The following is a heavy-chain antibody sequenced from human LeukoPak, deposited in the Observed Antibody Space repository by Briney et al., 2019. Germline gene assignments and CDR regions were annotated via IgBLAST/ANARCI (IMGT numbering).Heavy chain of an antibody. Sequence: ASVKVSCKASGYTFSGDHMHWVRQAPGQGPEWVGRINPSSGATHFAQNFQGRVTMTRDTSISTAYTELSRLTSDDTAVYYCARDRNLYSGSFASWGQGTLVTVSS. CDR3: ARDRNLYSGSFAS. J-gene: IGHJ4*02. CDR1: GYTFSGDH. CDR2: INPSSGAT. V-gene: IGHV1-2*06. D-gene: IGHD1-26*01.